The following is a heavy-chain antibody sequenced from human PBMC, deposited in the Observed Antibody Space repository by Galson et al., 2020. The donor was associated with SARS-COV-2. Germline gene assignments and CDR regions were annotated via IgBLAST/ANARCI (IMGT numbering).Heavy chain of an antibody. J-gene: IGHJ6*03. CDR3: ARAPDYYYYYMDV. CDR1: GFTFSSYS. V-gene: IGHV3-48*01. Sequence: GGSLRLSCAASGFTFSSYSMNWVRQAPGKGLEWVLYISSSSSTIYYADSVKGRFTISRDNAKNSLYLQMNSLRAEDTAVYYCARAPDYYYYYMDVWGKGTTVTISS. CDR2: ISSSSSTI.